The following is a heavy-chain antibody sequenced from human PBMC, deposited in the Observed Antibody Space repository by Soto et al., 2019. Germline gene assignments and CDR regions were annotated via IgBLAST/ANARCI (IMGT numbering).Heavy chain of an antibody. J-gene: IGHJ4*02. Sequence: QVQLQESGPGLVKPSQTLSLTCTVSGGSISSGGYYWSWIRQHPGKGLEWIGYIYYSGSTYYNPSLKGRVTISVDTSKIQFSLKLSSVTAADTAVYSCARGDGSGSYSDYWGQGTLVTVSS. D-gene: IGHD3-10*01. V-gene: IGHV4-31*03. CDR1: GGSISSGGYY. CDR2: IYYSGST. CDR3: ARGDGSGSYSDY.